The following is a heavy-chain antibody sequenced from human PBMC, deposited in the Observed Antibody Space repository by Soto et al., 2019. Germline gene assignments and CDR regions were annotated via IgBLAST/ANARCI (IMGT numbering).Heavy chain of an antibody. Sequence: SETLSLTCTVSGGSISSGDYYWSWIRQPPGKGLEWIGYIYYSGSTYYNPSLKSRVTISVDTSKNQFSLKLSSVTAADTAVYYCARAPDFWSGYPAYYGMDVWGQGTTVTVSS. D-gene: IGHD3-3*01. CDR2: IYYSGST. J-gene: IGHJ6*02. CDR1: GGSISSGDYY. CDR3: ARAPDFWSGYPAYYGMDV. V-gene: IGHV4-30-4*01.